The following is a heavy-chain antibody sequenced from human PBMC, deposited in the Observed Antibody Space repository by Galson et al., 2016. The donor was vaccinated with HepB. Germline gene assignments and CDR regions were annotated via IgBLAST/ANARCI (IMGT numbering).Heavy chain of an antibody. CDR1: GFTFSSYA. D-gene: IGHD2-15*01. Sequence: SLRLSCAASGFTFSSYAMNWVRQAPGKGLEWVSAISGGGSSETWSANSGEGRFTISRDDSKNTFFLQMNNLEAEDTAISYCAKGRINIDQAFDYRGQGTPVTFSS. CDR2: ISGGGSSET. V-gene: IGHV3-23*01. CDR3: AKGRINIDQAFDY. J-gene: IGHJ4*02.